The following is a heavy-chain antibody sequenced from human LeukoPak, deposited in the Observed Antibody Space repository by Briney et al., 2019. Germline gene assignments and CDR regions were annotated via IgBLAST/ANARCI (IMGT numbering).Heavy chain of an antibody. CDR1: GFTFDDYA. Sequence: PGGSLRLSCAASGFTFDDYAVHWVRQAPGKGLEWVSGISWNGGSIDYADSVKGRFTISRDNAEKFLYLQMNSLREEDTALYYCAKDHGSGIYYKTYFDYWGQGTLVTVSS. V-gene: IGHV3-9*01. CDR3: AKDHGSGIYYKTYFDY. CDR2: ISWNGGSI. D-gene: IGHD3-10*01. J-gene: IGHJ4*02.